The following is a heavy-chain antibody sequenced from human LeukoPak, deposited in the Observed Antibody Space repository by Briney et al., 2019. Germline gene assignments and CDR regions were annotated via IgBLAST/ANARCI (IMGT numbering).Heavy chain of an antibody. CDR1: GGSLGSYY. D-gene: IGHD3-3*01. V-gene: IGHV4-34*01. Sequence: SETLSLTCAVYGGSLGSYYWSWVRQPPGEGLEWIGEITQSGRTNYNPTLKSRVTISLDTSKNQFSLNLISVAAADTAVYYCAPIFGGYSDFDSWGQGTLVTVSS. CDR2: ITQSGRT. CDR3: APIFGGYSDFDS. J-gene: IGHJ4*02.